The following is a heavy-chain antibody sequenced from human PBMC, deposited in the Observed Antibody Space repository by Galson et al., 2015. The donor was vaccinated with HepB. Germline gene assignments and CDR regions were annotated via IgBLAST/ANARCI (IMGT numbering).Heavy chain of an antibody. D-gene: IGHD3-10*01. J-gene: IGHJ3*02. CDR3: ATWERDTWFGEDHDIFDI. V-gene: IGHV3-30-3*01. Sequence: SLRLSCAASGFNFNNYAVHWVRQAPGKGLEWVTVISYDESNKYYADSVKGRFTISRDYSKSTLYLQMNSLRTEDTAVYYCATWERDTWFGEDHDIFDIWGQGTMVTVSS. CDR1: GFNFNNYA. CDR2: ISYDESNK.